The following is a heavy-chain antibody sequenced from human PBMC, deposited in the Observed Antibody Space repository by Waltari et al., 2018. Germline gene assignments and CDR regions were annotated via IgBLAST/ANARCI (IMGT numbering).Heavy chain of an antibody. D-gene: IGHD3-3*01. CDR1: GGSFSGYY. CDR2: INHSGST. V-gene: IGHV4-34*01. Sequence: QVQLQQWGAGLLKPSETLSLTCAVYGGSFSGYYWRWIGPPPGKGLEWIGEINHSGSTNYNPSLKSRVTISVDTSKNQFSLKLSSVTAADTAVYYCSVSRRDTYYDFWSGYLDAFDIWGQGTMVTVSS. CDR3: SVSRRDTYYDFWSGYLDAFDI. J-gene: IGHJ3*02.